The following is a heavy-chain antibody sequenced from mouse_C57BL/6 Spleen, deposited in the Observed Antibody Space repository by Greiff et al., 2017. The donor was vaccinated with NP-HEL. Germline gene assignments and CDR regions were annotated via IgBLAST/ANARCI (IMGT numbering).Heavy chain of an antibody. J-gene: IGHJ2*01. CDR1: GFSLTSYG. CDR2: IWSGGST. V-gene: IGHV2-2*01. CDR3: ARGTTVGFDY. D-gene: IGHD1-1*01. Sequence: VKLQQSGPGLVQPSQSLSITCTVSGFSLTSYGVHWVRQSPGKGLEWLGVIWSGGSTDYNAAFISRLSISKDNTKSQVFFKMSSLQAADAAIYYCARGTTVGFDYWGQGTTLTVSS.